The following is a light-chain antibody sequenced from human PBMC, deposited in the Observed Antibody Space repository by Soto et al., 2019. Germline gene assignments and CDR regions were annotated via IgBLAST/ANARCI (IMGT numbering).Light chain of an antibody. CDR2: SNN. CDR1: SSNIGSNY. Sequence: QSVLTQPPSTSGTPGQRVTIFCSGSSSNIGSNYVYWYQQLPVTAPKLLINSNNQRPSGVPDRFSGSKSGTSVSLAMGGLRSEDEADYYCAAWDDSLSGGVFGGGTKVTVL. CDR3: AAWDDSLSGGV. J-gene: IGLJ3*02. V-gene: IGLV1-47*02.